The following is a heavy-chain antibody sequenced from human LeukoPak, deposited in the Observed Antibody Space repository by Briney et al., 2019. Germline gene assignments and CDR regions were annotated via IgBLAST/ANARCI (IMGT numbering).Heavy chain of an antibody. D-gene: IGHD5-12*01. J-gene: IGHJ4*02. CDR2: IYYSGST. CDR3: ARDSIESGYDTFDY. Sequence: SETLSLTCTVSGGSISSSSYYWGWIRQPPGKGLEWIGSIYYSGSTNYNPSLKSRVTISVDTSKNQFSLKLSSVTAADTAVYYCARDSIESGYDTFDYWGQGTLVTVSS. V-gene: IGHV4-39*07. CDR1: GGSISSSSYY.